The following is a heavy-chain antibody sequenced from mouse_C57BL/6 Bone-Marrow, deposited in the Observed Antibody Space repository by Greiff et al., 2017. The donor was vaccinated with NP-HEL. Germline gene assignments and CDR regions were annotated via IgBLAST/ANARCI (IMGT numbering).Heavy chain of an antibody. J-gene: IGHJ3*01. CDR1: GFTFSDFY. V-gene: IGHV7-1*01. CDR3: ARDAWGYPFAY. Sequence: EVKLMESGGGLVQSGRSLRLSCATSGFTFSDFYMEWFRQAPGKGLEWIAASRNKANDYTTEYSASVKGRFIVSRDTSQSILYLQMNALRAEDTAIYYCARDAWGYPFAYWGQGTLVTVSA. D-gene: IGHD2-2*01. CDR2: SRNKANDYTT.